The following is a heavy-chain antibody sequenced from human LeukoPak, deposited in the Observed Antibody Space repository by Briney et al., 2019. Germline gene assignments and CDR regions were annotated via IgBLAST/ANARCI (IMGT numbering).Heavy chain of an antibody. CDR3: ARFFDFWSGYYTNYFDY. D-gene: IGHD3-3*01. V-gene: IGHV3-48*03. CDR2: ISSSGSTI. J-gene: IGHJ4*02. CDR1: GFTFSSYE. Sequence: PGGSLRLSCAASGFTFSSYEMNWVRQAPGKGPEWVSYISSSGSTIYYADSVKGRFTISRDNAKNSLYLQMNSLRAEDTAVYYCARFFDFWSGYYTNYFDYWGQGTLVTVSS.